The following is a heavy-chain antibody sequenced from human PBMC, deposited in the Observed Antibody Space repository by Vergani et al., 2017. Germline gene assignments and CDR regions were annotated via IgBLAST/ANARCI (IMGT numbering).Heavy chain of an antibody. CDR1: GDSISSNNC. J-gene: IGHJ4*02. D-gene: IGHD1/OR15-1a*01. CDR3: ARGNKFVHPGAFEF. Sequence: QVQLQESGPGLVKPPGTLSLTCAVSGDSISSNNCWTWVRQPPGKGLEWIGSIYYSGSTYYNPSLKSRVTISLDMPKNQFSLTLTSMTAADTAIYYCARGNKFVHPGAFEFWGQGAVVTVSS. V-gene: IGHV4-4*03. CDR2: IYYSGST.